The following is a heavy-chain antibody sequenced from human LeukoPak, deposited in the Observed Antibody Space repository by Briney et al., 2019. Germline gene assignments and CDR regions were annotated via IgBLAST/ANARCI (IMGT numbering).Heavy chain of an antibody. CDR3: GRGPSGYYGVDP. V-gene: IGHV4-4*07. J-gene: IGHJ5*02. Sequence: PSETLSLTCTVSGGSISSYYWSWIRQPAGKELEWIGRIYTSGSTNYNPSLRGRVTMSVDASKNQFSLKLSSVTAADTAVYYCGRGPSGYYGVDPWGQGTLVTVSS. CDR1: GGSISSYY. D-gene: IGHD3-9*01. CDR2: IYTSGST.